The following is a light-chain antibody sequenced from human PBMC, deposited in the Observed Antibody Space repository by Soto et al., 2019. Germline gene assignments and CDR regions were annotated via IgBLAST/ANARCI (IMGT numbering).Light chain of an antibody. V-gene: IGKV3-20*01. CDR1: QTVRNNY. Sequence: EFVLTQSPGTLSLSPGERGTLSCRASQTVRNNYLAWYQQKPGXAPXLLIYGASSRATGIPDRFSGSGSGTDFTLSISRLEPEDFAVYYCQQYSSLWTFGQGTKVDIK. CDR2: GAS. CDR3: QQYSSLWT. J-gene: IGKJ1*01.